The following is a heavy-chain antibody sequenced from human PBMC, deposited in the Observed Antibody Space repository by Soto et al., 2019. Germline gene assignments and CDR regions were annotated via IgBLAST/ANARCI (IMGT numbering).Heavy chain of an antibody. V-gene: IGHV1-3*01. CDR3: ASSYSNYALIDYYYYGMDV. D-gene: IGHD4-4*01. J-gene: IGHJ6*02. CDR1: GYTFTSYA. Sequence: VASVKVSCKASGYTFTSYAIHWVRQAPGQRLEWMGWINAGNGNTKYSQKFQGRVTITRDTSASTAYMELGSLRSEDTAVYYCASSYSNYALIDYYYYGMDVWGQGTTVTVSS. CDR2: INAGNGNT.